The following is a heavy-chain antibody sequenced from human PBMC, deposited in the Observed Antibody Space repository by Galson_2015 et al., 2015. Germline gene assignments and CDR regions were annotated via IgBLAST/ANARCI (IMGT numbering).Heavy chain of an antibody. CDR3: ARDARRGARGGNDY. V-gene: IGHV3-33*01. D-gene: IGHD1-26*01. CDR2: IWYDGSNK. Sequence: SLRLSCAASGFTFSSYGMHWVRQAPGKGLEWVAVIWYDGSNKYYADSVKGRFTISRDNSKNTLYLQMNSLRAEDTAVYYCARDARRGARGGNDYWGQGTLVTVSS. J-gene: IGHJ4*02. CDR1: GFTFSSYG.